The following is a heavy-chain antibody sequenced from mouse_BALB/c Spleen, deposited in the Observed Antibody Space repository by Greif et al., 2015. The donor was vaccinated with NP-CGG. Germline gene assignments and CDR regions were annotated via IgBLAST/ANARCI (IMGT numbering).Heavy chain of an antibody. V-gene: IGHV14-4*02. CDR1: GFNIKDYY. CDR2: IDPENGDT. CDR3: NAGYGNYAAMDY. J-gene: IGHJ4*01. D-gene: IGHD2-10*02. Sequence: VQLQQSGAELVRSGASVKLSCTASGFNIKDYYMHWVKQRPEQGLEWIGWIDPENGDTEYAPKFQGKATMTADTSSNTAYLQLSSLTSEDTAVYYCNAGYGNYAAMDYWGQGTSVTVSS.